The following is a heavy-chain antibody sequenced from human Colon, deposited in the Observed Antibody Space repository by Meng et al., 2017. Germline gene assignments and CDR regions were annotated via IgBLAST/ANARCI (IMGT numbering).Heavy chain of an antibody. CDR3: ARMGAGAAFDF. CDR1: GYTFTTFF. V-gene: IGHV1-2*05. CDR2: INPNSGVT. Sequence: QVHLLQSCAEVKTPRASVKICCEASGYTFTTFFLNWVRQTPDQGFEWLGRINPNSGVTNFAQKFQGRVTMTRDTSISTAYMELASLRSDDTGVYYCARMGAGAAFDFWGQGTLVTVSS. D-gene: IGHD1-26*01. J-gene: IGHJ4*02.